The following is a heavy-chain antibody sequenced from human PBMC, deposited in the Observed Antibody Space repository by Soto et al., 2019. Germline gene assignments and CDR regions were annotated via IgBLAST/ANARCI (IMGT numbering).Heavy chain of an antibody. CDR3: ARLARDGGNVPDY. CDR1: GGSISSSSYY. D-gene: IGHD2-15*01. CDR2: IYYSGST. V-gene: IGHV4-39*01. J-gene: IGHJ4*02. Sequence: QLQLQESGPGLVKPSETLSLTCTVSGGSISSSSYYWGWIRQPPGKGLEWIGSIYYSGSTYYNPTLKCRVTISVDTSKTPFSLKLSSVTAADAAVYYCARLARDGGNVPDYWGQGTLVTVSS.